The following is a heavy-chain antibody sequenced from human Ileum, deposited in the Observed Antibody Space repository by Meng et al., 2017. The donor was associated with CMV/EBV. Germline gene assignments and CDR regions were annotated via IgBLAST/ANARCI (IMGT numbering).Heavy chain of an antibody. CDR2: FDPEDGET. Sequence: ASVKVFCKVSGYTLTELSRHWVRQAPGKGLEWMGGFDPEDGETIYAQKFQGRVTMTGDTSTDTAYMELSSLRSEDTAVYYCATDPKGWYQLLWARGTYYYCGMDVWGQGITVTVSS. J-gene: IGHJ6*02. CDR1: GYTLTELS. V-gene: IGHV1-24*01. CDR3: ATDPKGWYQLLWARGTYYYCGMDV. D-gene: IGHD2-2*01.